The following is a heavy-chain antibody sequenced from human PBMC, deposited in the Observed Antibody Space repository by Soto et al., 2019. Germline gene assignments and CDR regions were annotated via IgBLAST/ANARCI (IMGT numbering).Heavy chain of an antibody. Sequence: QLQLQESGPGLVKPSETLSLTCTVSGGSISSSSYYWGWIRQPPGKGLEWIGSIYYSGSTYYNPSLKSRVTISVDTSKNQFSLKLSSVTAADTAVYYCARHSTHHYSSPYLEYWCQGTLVTVSS. CDR3: ARHSTHHYSSPYLEY. CDR1: GGSISSSSYY. CDR2: IYYSGST. J-gene: IGHJ4*02. V-gene: IGHV4-39*01. D-gene: IGHD6-13*01.